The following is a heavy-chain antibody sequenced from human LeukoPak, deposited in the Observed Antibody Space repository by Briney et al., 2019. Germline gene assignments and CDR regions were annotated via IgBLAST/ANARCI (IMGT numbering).Heavy chain of an antibody. CDR1: GFTFTNYA. V-gene: IGHV3-23*01. Sequence: GGSLRLSCAASGFTFTNYAMNWVRRAPGKGLEWVSSISDNGGSTYYADSVKGRFTISRDNSKNTLYLQMNSLRVEDTAVYYCAKEENSLSYDYWGQGTLVTVSS. CDR2: ISDNGGST. J-gene: IGHJ4*02. D-gene: IGHD4-23*01. CDR3: AKEENSLSYDY.